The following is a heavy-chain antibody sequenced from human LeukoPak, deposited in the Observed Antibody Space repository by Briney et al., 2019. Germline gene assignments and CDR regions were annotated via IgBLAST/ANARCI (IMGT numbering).Heavy chain of an antibody. CDR2: INEDGRAK. V-gene: IGHV3-7*01. CDR3: ATSYDSSGCD. J-gene: IGHJ4*02. D-gene: IGHD3-22*01. CDR1: GFTFCSYW. Sequence: GGSLRLSCAASGFTFCSYWMSWVRPAPGKGLVWVANINEDGRAKHYVDSVKGRFTISRDNAKDSVYLQMNSLRVEDTALYYCATSYDSSGCDWGQGTLVSVSS.